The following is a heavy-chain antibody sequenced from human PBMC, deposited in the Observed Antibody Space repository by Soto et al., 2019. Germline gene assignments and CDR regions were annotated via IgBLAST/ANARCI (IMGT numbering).Heavy chain of an antibody. V-gene: IGHV3-23*01. CDR2: ISGRGGTT. Sequence: EVQLLESGGGLVQPGGSLRLSCAASGFTFSSYTMSWVRQAPGKGLEWVSTISGRGGTTYYADSVKGRFTISRDNSKNTLYLKLNSLRAEDTAVYYCAKDRYDSSGYFFNDYWGQGTLVTVSS. CDR1: GFTFSSYT. CDR3: AKDRYDSSGYFFNDY. D-gene: IGHD3-22*01. J-gene: IGHJ4*02.